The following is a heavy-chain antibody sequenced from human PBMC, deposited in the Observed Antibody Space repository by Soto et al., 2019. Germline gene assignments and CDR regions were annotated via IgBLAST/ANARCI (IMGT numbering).Heavy chain of an antibody. CDR1: CGSIISISFH. Sequence: SATLSLTCSVACGSIISISFHWGWIRQPPGKGLEWIGSIYYSGSTYYSPSLKSRVTISVDTSKNQFSLKLSSVTAADTAVYYCARRERAAGTDWWFDPWGQGTLVT. CDR3: ARRERAAGTDWWFDP. CDR2: IYYSGST. V-gene: IGHV4-39*01. D-gene: IGHD6-13*01. J-gene: IGHJ5*02.